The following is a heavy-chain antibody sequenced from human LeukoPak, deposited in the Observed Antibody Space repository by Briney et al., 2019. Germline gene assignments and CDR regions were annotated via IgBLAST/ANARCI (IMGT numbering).Heavy chain of an antibody. D-gene: IGHD3-22*01. Sequence: SETLSLTCAVSGGSISSGSYYWSWIRQPPGKGLEWIGFIYHTGSSNYNPSLKSRVTISADTSKNQVSLNLRSVTAADTAVYYCARVNRDTSGYYHVYFDYWGQGTLVSVSS. CDR3: ARVNRDTSGYYHVYFDY. CDR1: GGSISSGSYY. J-gene: IGHJ4*02. CDR2: IYHTGSS. V-gene: IGHV4-61*01.